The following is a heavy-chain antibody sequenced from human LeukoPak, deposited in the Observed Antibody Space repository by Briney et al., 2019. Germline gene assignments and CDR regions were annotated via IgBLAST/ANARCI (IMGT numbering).Heavy chain of an antibody. CDR3: ARGLIMAVAGRGEFHY. V-gene: IGHV4-59*01. J-gene: IGHJ4*02. Sequence: SETLSLTCTVSGGSISSYYWSWIRQPPGKGLEWIGYIYYSGSTNYNPSLKSRVTISVDMSKNQFSLKLSSVTAADTAVYYCARGLIMAVAGRGEFHYWGQGTLVTVSS. D-gene: IGHD6-13*01. CDR1: GGSISSYY. CDR2: IYYSGST.